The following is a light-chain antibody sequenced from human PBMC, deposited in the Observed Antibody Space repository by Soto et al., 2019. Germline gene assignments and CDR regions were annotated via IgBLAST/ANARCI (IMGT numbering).Light chain of an antibody. CDR3: TSYTSSSTHDYV. CDR2: DVS. J-gene: IGLJ1*01. V-gene: IGLV2-14*01. Sequence: QSVLTQPASVSGSPGQSITISCTGTSSEVGAYNSVSWYQQHPGKAPKLMIYDVSNRPSGVSNRFSGSKSGNTASLTISGLQAEDEADYYCTSYTSSSTHDYVFGTGTKVTVL. CDR1: SSEVGAYNS.